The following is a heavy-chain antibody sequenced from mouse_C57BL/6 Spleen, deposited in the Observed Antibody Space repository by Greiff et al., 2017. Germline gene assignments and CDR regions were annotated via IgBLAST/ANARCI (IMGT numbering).Heavy chain of an antibody. CDR3: ARGDHMITHYFDF. CDR2: IDPSDSYT. V-gene: IGHV1-69*01. D-gene: IGHD2-4*01. J-gene: IGHJ2*01. Sequence: QVQLQQPGAELVKPGASVKLSCKASGYTFTSYWMHWVKQRPGQGLEWIGEIDPSDSYTNYNQKFKGKSTLTVDTSSSTAYMQLSSLTSEDSAVYYCARGDHMITHYFDFWGQGTTLTVSS. CDR1: GYTFTSYW.